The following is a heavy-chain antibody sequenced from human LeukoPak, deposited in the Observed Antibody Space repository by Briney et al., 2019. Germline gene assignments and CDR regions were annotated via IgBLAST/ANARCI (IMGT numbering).Heavy chain of an antibody. D-gene: IGHD3-3*01. J-gene: IGHJ4*02. Sequence: XSXIRQPPXXGLEWIGEINHSGSTNYNPSLKSRVTISVDTSKNQFSLKLSSVTAADTAVYYCARSALIDYDFWSGYYTRLPDYWGQGTLVTVSS. V-gene: IGHV4-34*01. CDR3: ARSALIDYDFWSGYYTRLPDY. CDR2: INHSGST.